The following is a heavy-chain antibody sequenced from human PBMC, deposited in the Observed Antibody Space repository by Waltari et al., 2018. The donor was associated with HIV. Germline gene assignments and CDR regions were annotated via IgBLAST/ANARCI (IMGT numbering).Heavy chain of an antibody. Sequence: EVQLVESGGGLVQPGGSLRPSCAASGFTFSSHWMSWVRQARGKGLEWVANIKQDGSEKYYVDSVNGRFTISRDNAENSLYLQMNSLRAEDTAVYYCARGGFYGSGSKVNWGQGTLVTVSS. CDR3: ARGGFYGSGSKVN. D-gene: IGHD3-10*01. J-gene: IGHJ4*02. CDR1: GFTFSSHW. CDR2: IKQDGSEK. V-gene: IGHV3-7*04.